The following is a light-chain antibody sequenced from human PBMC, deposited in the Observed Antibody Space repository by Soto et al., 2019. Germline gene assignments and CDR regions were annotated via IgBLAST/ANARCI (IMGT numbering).Light chain of an antibody. CDR1: QTVLSSNNKNY. Sequence: DIVMTQSPDSLAVSLGERATINRKSSQTVLSSNNKNYLAWYQQKPGQPPKLLIYWASTRESGVPDRFSGSGSGTDFTLTISSLQAEDVALYYCQQYFSTPRTFGQGTKVEIK. V-gene: IGKV4-1*01. CDR2: WAS. CDR3: QQYFSTPRT. J-gene: IGKJ1*01.